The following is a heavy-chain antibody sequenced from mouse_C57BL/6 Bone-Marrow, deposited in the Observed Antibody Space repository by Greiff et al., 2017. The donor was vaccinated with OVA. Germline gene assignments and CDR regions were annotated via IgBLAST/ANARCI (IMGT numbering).Heavy chain of an antibody. D-gene: IGHD1-2*01. V-gene: IGHV10-1*01. CDR2: IRSKSNNYAT. CDR1: GFSFNTYA. Sequence: EVKLVESGGGLVQPKGSLKLSCAASGFSFNTYAMNWVRQAPGKGLDWVARIRSKSNNYATYYADSVKDRFTISRDDSESMLYLQMNNLKTEDTAMYYCGREDGAWFAYWGQGTLVTVSA. CDR3: GREDGAWFAY. J-gene: IGHJ3*01.